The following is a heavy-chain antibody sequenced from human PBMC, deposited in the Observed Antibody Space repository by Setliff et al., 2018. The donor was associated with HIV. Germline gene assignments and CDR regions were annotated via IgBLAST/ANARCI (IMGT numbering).Heavy chain of an antibody. CDR1: GYSMSSGYY. J-gene: IGHJ4*02. CDR2: VYHTGST. CDR3: ARHAAGPDGPFAY. D-gene: IGHD2-2*01. V-gene: IGHV4-38-2*01. Sequence: SETLSLTCGVSGYSMSSGYYWGRIRQPPGKGLEWIGNVYHTGSTYYNPSPKSRVTISVDTSKNQFSLKLSSVIAADTAVYYCARHAAGPDGPFAYWGQGTLVTVSS.